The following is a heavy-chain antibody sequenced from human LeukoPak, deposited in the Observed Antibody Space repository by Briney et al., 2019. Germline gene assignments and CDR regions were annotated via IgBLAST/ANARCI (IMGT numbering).Heavy chain of an antibody. CDR3: ASRGQYCSSTSCYPPAFDI. J-gene: IGHJ3*02. CDR1: GYSFTTSW. D-gene: IGHD2-2*01. CDR2: IYPGDSDT. Sequence: GESLRISCKGSGYSFTTSWIAWVRQKPGKGLEWMGIIYPGDSDTRYSPSFQGQVTISADKSISTAYLQWSSLKASDTAMYYCASRGQYCSSTSCYPPAFDIWGQGTMVTVSS. V-gene: IGHV5-51*01.